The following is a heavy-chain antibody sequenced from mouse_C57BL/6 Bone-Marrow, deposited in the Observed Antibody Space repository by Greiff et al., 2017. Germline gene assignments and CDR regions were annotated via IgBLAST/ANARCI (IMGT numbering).Heavy chain of an antibody. CDR2: IYPRSGNT. V-gene: IGHV1-81*01. Sequence: VQGVESGAELARPGASVKLSCKASGYTFTSYGISWVKQRTGQGLEWIGEIYPRSGNTYYNEKFKGKATLTADKSSSTAYMELRSLTSEDSAVYFCAVRQLTLPFAYWGKGTLVTVSA. D-gene: IGHD3-2*02. CDR1: GYTFTSYG. J-gene: IGHJ3*01. CDR3: AVRQLTLPFAY.